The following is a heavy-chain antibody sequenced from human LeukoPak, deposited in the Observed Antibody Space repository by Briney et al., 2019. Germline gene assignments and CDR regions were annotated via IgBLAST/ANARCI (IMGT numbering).Heavy chain of an antibody. J-gene: IGHJ4*02. D-gene: IGHD2-15*01. CDR1: GFTFSSYG. V-gene: IGHV3-30*02. CDR2: IRYDGSNK. CDR3: AKPFIGYCSGGSCEPLYYFDY. Sequence: GGSLRLSCAASGFTFSSYGMHWVRQAPGKGLEWVAFIRYDGSNKYYADSVKGRFTISRDNSKNTLYLQMNSLRAEDTAVYYCAKPFIGYCSGGSCEPLYYFDYWGQGALVTVSS.